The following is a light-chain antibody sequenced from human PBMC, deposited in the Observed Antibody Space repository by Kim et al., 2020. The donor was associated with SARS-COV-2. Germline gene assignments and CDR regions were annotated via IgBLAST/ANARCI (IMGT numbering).Light chain of an antibody. CDR2: AAS. CDR1: QSVRNN. Sequence: EIVMTQSPATLSVSPGERATLSCRASQSVRNNLAWYQQKPSQYPRLIIYAASTRATGVPARFSGSGSGTEFTLTISSLQSEDFAVYYCQQYTNWPPEYTFGQGTKLEI. V-gene: IGKV3-15*01. CDR3: QQYTNWPPEYT. J-gene: IGKJ2*01.